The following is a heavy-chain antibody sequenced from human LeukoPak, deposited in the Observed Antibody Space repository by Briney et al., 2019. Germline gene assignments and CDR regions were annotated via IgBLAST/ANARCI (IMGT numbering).Heavy chain of an antibody. D-gene: IGHD5-12*01. Sequence: PGGSLRLSCAASGLTFSSYAMSWVRQAPGKGLEWVSAISGSGGSTYYADSVKGRFTISRDNSKNTLYLQMNSLRAEDTAAYYCAKDRGRYSGYDYADYWGQGTLVTVSS. V-gene: IGHV3-23*01. CDR3: AKDRGRYSGYDYADY. CDR1: GLTFSSYA. J-gene: IGHJ4*02. CDR2: ISGSGGST.